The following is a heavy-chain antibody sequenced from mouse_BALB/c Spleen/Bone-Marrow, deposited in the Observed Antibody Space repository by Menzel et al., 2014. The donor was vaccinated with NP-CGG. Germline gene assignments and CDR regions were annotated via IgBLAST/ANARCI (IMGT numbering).Heavy chain of an antibody. V-gene: IGHV1-7*01. CDR1: GFTFTSYW. Sequence: QVQLQQPGAELAKPGASVKMSCKASGFTFTSYWMHWVKQRPGKGLEWIGYINPSNGYTEYNKKFKDKATLTADKSTSPAYIQMSRLTYEDSAVYYCTIMTYYAMDYWGQGTSVTVSS. CDR3: TIMTYYAMDY. CDR2: INPSNGYT. J-gene: IGHJ4*01.